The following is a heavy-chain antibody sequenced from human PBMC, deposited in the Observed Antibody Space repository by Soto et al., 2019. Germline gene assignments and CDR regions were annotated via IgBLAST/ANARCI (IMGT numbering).Heavy chain of an antibody. CDR2: FNPASTGT. D-gene: IGHD1-26*01. Sequence: ASVKVSCKASGYTFTSYYMHWLRQAPGQGLEWVGFFNPASTGTTHAQKFQGRVTMTKDTSASTAYLELSSLSSEDTAIYYCARETGYGGGYTFGMDVWGQGTTVTVS. V-gene: IGHV1-46*01. CDR3: ARETGYGGGYTFGMDV. J-gene: IGHJ6*02. CDR1: GYTFTSYY.